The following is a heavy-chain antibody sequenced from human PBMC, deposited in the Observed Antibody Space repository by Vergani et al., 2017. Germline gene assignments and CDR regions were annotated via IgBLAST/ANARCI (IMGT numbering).Heavy chain of an antibody. V-gene: IGHV7-4-1*02. CDR1: GYTFTNYP. J-gene: IGHJ4*02. Sequence: QVQLLQSGSELKKPGASVRISCEASGYTFTNYPLIWVRQAPGQGLEFMGWINTNSGNPTYAPGFTGRFVFSLDTSVNTAYLQINNLKSDDTAFYYCAKDTLEAVYFDYWGQGTLVTVSS. CDR2: INTNSGNP. CDR3: AKDTLEAVYFDY. D-gene: IGHD5-24*01.